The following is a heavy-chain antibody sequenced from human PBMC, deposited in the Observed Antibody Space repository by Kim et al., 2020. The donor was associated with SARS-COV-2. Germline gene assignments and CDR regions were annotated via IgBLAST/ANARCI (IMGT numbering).Heavy chain of an antibody. CDR1: GFSLGDYA. J-gene: IGHJ4*02. Sequence: GGSLRLSCAASGFSLGDYAMHWVRQAPGKGLEWVSYINWNSVTIDYADSVKGRFTISRDNAKKSLYLQMNSLRVEDTALYFCARDYYDRSGYYRFEYWGQGTLVTVSS. CDR3: ARDYYDRSGYYRFEY. D-gene: IGHD3-22*01. CDR2: INWNSVTI. V-gene: IGHV3-9*01.